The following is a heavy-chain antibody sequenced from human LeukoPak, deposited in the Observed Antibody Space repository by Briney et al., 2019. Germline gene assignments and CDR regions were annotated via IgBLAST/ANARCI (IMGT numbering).Heavy chain of an antibody. Sequence: ASVKVSCKASGYTFTGYYMHWVRQAPGQGLERMGWINPNSGGTNYAQKFQGRVTMTRDTSISTAYMELSRLRSDDTAVYYCAREGSYYYDSRWLNWFDPWGQGTLVTVSS. V-gene: IGHV1-2*02. CDR3: AREGSYYYDSRWLNWFDP. CDR1: GYTFTGYY. CDR2: INPNSGGT. J-gene: IGHJ5*02. D-gene: IGHD3-22*01.